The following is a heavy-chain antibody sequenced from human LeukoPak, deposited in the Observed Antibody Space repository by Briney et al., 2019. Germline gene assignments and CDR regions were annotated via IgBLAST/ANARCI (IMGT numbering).Heavy chain of an antibody. J-gene: IGHJ5*02. CDR2: ISYDGSNK. CDR1: GFTFSSYA. Sequence: PGRSLRLSCAASGFTFSSYAMHWVRQAPGKGLEWVAVISYDGSNKYYADSVKGRFTISRDNSKNTLYLQMNSLRAEDTAVYYCARDLEMATKMGGWFDPWGQGTLVTVSS. D-gene: IGHD5-24*01. V-gene: IGHV3-30-3*01. CDR3: ARDLEMATKMGGWFDP.